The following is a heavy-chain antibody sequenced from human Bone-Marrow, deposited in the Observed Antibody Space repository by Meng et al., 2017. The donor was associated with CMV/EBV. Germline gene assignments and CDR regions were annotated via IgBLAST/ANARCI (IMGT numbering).Heavy chain of an antibody. V-gene: IGHV4-34*01. CDR2: INHSGST. CDR3: ARVRGVMSY. J-gene: IGHJ4*02. CDR1: GGSFSCYY. D-gene: IGHD3-10*01. Sequence: QVQLQQWGAGLLKPSEHLSLTCAVYGGSFSCYYWGWIRQPPGKGLEWIGEINHSGSTNYNPSLKSRVTISVDTSKNQFSLKLSSVTAADTAVYYCARVRGVMSYWGQGTLVTVSS.